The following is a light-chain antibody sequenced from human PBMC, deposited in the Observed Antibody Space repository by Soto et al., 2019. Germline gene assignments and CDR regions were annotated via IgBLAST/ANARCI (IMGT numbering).Light chain of an antibody. J-gene: IGKJ2*01. Sequence: DIQMTQSPSTLSASVGDSVTITCRASQSIGSWLAWYQQKPGKAPKVLIYDASSLESGVPSRFSGSGSGTEFTLTIRSLRPDDFATYYCQQYNSCPSAFGQGTKLEI. CDR1: QSIGSW. CDR3: QQYNSCPSA. V-gene: IGKV1-5*01. CDR2: DAS.